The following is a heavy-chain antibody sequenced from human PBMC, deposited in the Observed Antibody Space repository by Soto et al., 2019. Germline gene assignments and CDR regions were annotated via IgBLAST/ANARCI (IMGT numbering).Heavy chain of an antibody. CDR3: ASEYDAFDV. V-gene: IGHV3-30*04. J-gene: IGHJ6*02. CDR2: ISYDGRNK. Sequence: QVQLVESGGGVVQPGRSLRLSCAASGFTFSGYGIHWVRQAPGKGLEWVAAISYDGRNKYYADSVKDRFTISRDNSNSTVYLHIISLIGEDTAVYHCASEYDAFDVWGQGTTVTVSS. D-gene: IGHD1-1*01. CDR1: GFTFSGYG.